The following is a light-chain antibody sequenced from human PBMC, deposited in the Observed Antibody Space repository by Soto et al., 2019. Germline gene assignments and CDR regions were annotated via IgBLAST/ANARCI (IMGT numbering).Light chain of an antibody. Sequence: EILFTKSPGTLSLSPGERATLSCRASQSFSSIDLAWYQQKPGQAPRLLIQGASTRATDIPARFSGSGSGTEFTLTISSLQSEDFAVSYCQHYNNWLRTFGQGTKVDIK. CDR3: QHYNNWLRT. J-gene: IGKJ1*01. V-gene: IGKV3-15*01. CDR1: QSFSSID. CDR2: GAS.